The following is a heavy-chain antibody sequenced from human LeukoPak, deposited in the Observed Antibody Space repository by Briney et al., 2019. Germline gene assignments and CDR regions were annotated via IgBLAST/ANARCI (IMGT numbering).Heavy chain of an antibody. CDR2: INHSGST. D-gene: IGHD3-16*01. Sequence: SEALSLTCAVYGGSFSGYYWSWIRQPPGKGLEWIGEINHSGSTNYNPSLKSRVTISVDTSKNQFSLKLSSVTAADTAVYYCARATRELIRYFDYWGQGTLVTVSS. CDR3: ARATRELIRYFDY. V-gene: IGHV4-34*01. J-gene: IGHJ4*02. CDR1: GGSFSGYY.